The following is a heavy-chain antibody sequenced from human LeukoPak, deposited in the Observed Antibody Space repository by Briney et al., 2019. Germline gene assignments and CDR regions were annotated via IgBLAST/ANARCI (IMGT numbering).Heavy chain of an antibody. Sequence: QPGGSLRLSCAASGFIFSSYGMHWVRQAPGKGLEWVAVVSYNRNNKFYADSVKGRFTISRDNSKNTLYLQMNSLRTEDTAVYYCAKDRLLGDSYYDNSGYGLDSWGQGTPVTVSS. D-gene: IGHD3-22*01. CDR3: AKDRLLGDSYYDNSGYGLDS. V-gene: IGHV3-30*18. CDR2: VSYNRNNK. J-gene: IGHJ4*02. CDR1: GFIFSSYG.